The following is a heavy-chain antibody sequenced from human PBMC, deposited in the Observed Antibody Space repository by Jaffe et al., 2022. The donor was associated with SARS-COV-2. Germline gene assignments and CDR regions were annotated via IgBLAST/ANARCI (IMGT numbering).Heavy chain of an antibody. CDR1: GGSISSGGYY. J-gene: IGHJ6*02. Sequence: QVQLQESGPGLVKPSQTLSLTCTVSGGSISSGGYYWSWIRQHPGKGLEWIGYIYYSGSTYYNPSLKSRVTISVDTSKNQFSLKLSSVTAADTAVYYCARWFVSDFWSGYRSAPSPRPYGMDVWGQGTTVTVSS. D-gene: IGHD3-3*01. CDR3: ARWFVSDFWSGYRSAPSPRPYGMDV. CDR2: IYYSGST. V-gene: IGHV4-31*03.